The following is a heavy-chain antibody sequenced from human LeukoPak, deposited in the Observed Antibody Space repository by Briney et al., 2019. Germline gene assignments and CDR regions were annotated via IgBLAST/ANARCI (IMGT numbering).Heavy chain of an antibody. J-gene: IGHJ4*02. Sequence: GGSLRLSCAASGFTFSSYAMSWVRQAPGKGLEWVSAISGSATSTSYADSVKGRFTISRYNSKNTLYLQMNSLRAEDTAIYYCAKNVESDYWGQGTLVTVSS. CDR2: ISGSATST. CDR1: GFTFSSYA. V-gene: IGHV3-23*01. D-gene: IGHD1-1*01. CDR3: AKNVESDY.